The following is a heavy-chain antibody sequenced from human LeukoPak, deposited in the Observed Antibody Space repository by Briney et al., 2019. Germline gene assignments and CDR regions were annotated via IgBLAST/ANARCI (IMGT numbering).Heavy chain of an antibody. CDR1: GGSISNYY. CDR2: INTSGST. CDR3: ARGRAVAEY. V-gene: IGHV4-4*07. D-gene: IGHD6-19*01. J-gene: IGHJ4*02. Sequence: SETLSLTCTVSGGSISNYYWIWIRQPAGKGLEWIGRINTSGSTNYNPSLKSRVTMSADTSKNQFSLQLSSVTATDTAVYYCARGRAVAEYWGQGTLVTVSS.